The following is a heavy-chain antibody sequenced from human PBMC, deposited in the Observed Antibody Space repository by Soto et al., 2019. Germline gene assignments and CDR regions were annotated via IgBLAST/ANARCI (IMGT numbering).Heavy chain of an antibody. CDR2: IIPTFGTV. V-gene: IGHV1-69*12. Sequence: QVHLVQSGAELKKPGSSVKLSCKTSGGTLTNHAIIWVRQAPGQRLLWMGGIIPTFGTVNYSLTFQVRLTMTADATTGTAIMELNYLRPEDTAVYYCAAIRGEYRLGGAIDIWGQGTVVTVSA. CDR3: AAIRGEYRLGGAIDI. D-gene: IGHD3-16*01. J-gene: IGHJ3*02. CDR1: GGTLTNHA.